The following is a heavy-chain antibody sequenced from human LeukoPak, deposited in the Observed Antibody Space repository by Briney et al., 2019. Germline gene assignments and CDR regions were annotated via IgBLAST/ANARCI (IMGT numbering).Heavy chain of an antibody. CDR1: GYTLTSYG. V-gene: IGHV1-18*01. CDR3: ARERWGSGSYYDPSTGYYGMDV. D-gene: IGHD3-10*01. Sequence: ASVKVSCKASGYTLTSYGISWVRQAPGQGLEWMGWISAYNGNTNYAQKLQGRVTMTTDTSTSTAYMELRSLRSDDTAVYYCARERWGSGSYYDPSTGYYGMDVWGQGTTVTVSS. J-gene: IGHJ6*02. CDR2: ISAYNGNT.